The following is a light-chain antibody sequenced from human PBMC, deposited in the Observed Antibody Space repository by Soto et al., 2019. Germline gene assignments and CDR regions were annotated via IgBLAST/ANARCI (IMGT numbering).Light chain of an antibody. CDR3: QQYGSSLTWT. CDR1: QSVSSSY. V-gene: IGKV3-20*01. CDR2: GAS. Sequence: EIVLTQSPGTLSLSPGERATLSCRASQSVSSSYLAWYQQKPGQAPRLLIYGASSRATGIPDRFSGSGSGTDFTLTSSRLEPEVFAVYYCQQYGSSLTWTFGQGTKVEIK. J-gene: IGKJ1*01.